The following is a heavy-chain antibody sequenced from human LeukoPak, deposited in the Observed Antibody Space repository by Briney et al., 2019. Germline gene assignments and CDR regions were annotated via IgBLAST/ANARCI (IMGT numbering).Heavy chain of an antibody. CDR3: ASLGYYGGSGYYYYYMDV. V-gene: IGHV4-59*01. CDR1: GGSISSYY. J-gene: IGHJ6*03. D-gene: IGHD4-23*01. Sequence: RPSETLSLTCTVSGGSISSYYWSWIRQPPGKGLEWIGYIYYSGSTNYNPSLKSRVTISVDTSKNQFSLKLSSVTAADTAVYYCASLGYYGGSGYYYYYMDVWGKGTTVTVSS. CDR2: IYYSGST.